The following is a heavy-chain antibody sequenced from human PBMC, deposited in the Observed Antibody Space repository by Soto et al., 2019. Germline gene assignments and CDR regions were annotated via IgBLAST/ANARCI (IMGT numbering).Heavy chain of an antibody. D-gene: IGHD1-7*01. CDR2: ISAYNGNT. V-gene: IGHV1-18*01. J-gene: IGHJ6*02. Sequence: ASVKVSCKASGYTFTSYCISWVRQAPGQGLEWMGWISAYNGNTNYAQKLQGRVTMTTDTSTSTAYMELRSLRSDDTAVYYCARDKTGTTSYYYYGMDVWGQGTTVTVSS. CDR1: GYTFTSYC. CDR3: ARDKTGTTSYYYYGMDV.